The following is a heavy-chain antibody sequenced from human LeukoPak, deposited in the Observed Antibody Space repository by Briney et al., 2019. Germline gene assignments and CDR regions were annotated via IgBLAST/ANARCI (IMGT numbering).Heavy chain of an antibody. D-gene: IGHD6-19*01. CDR1: GFTFTNYD. CDR3: ARGGIRVSGIDEFDY. V-gene: IGHV3-13*01. J-gene: IGHJ4*02. CDR2: IGIRGDT. Sequence: GGSLRLSCAASGFTFTNYDMHWVRQATGKSLEWVSAIGIRGDTYYSGSVKGRFTISRENAENSLYLQMNSLRAEDTAVYYCARGGIRVSGIDEFDYWGQGTLVTVSS.